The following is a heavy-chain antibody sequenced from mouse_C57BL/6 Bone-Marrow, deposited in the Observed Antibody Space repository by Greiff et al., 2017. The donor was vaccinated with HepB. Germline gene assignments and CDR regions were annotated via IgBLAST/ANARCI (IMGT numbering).Heavy chain of an antibody. D-gene: IGHD2-12*01. CDR3: ARRALLYDYFDY. CDR2: IYPGDGDT. CDR1: GYAFSSSW. Sequence: QVQLKQSGPELVKPGASVKISCKASGYAFSSSWMNWVKQRPGKGLEWIGRIYPGDGDTNYNGKFKGKATLTADKSSSTAYMQLSSLTSEDSAVYFCARRALLYDYFDYWGQGTPLTVSS. V-gene: IGHV1-82*01. J-gene: IGHJ2*01.